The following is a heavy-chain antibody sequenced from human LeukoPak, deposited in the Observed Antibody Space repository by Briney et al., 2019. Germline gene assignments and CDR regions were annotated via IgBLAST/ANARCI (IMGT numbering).Heavy chain of an antibody. CDR1: GGSTSSSGYY. J-gene: IGHJ4*02. V-gene: IGHV4-39*07. D-gene: IGHD6-19*01. CDR3: TAQGGWYIDY. CDR2: INYSGST. Sequence: SETLSLTCTVYGGSTSSSGYYWGWIRQPPGKGLEWIGSINYSGSTYYNPSLKSRVTISVDKSKNQFSLKLNSMTAADTAVYYCTAQGGWYIDYWGQGTLVTVSS.